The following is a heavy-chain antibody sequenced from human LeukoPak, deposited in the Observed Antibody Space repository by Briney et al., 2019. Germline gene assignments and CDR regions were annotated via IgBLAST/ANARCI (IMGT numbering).Heavy chain of an antibody. V-gene: IGHV1-2*02. CDR3: ARDSKITIFGVYYMDV. CDR2: INPNSGGT. D-gene: IGHD3-3*01. J-gene: IGHJ6*03. CDR1: GYTFTSYY. Sequence: GASVKVSRKASGYTFTSYYMHWVRQAPGQGLEWMGWINPNSGGTNYAQKSQGRVTMTRDTSISTAYMELSRLRSDDTAVYYCARDSKITIFGVYYMDVWGKGTTVTVSS.